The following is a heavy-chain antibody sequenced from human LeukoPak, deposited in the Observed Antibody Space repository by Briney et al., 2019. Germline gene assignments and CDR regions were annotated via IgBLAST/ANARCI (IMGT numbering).Heavy chain of an antibody. CDR3: ARDVLEHSYGYGVFDY. D-gene: IGHD5-18*01. V-gene: IGHV6-1*01. CDR2: TYYRSKWYY. CDR1: GDSVSSNSAA. Sequence: SQTLSLTCAISGDSVSSNSAAWNWIRQSPSRGLEWLGRTYYRSKWYYDYAVSVKSRIIIKPDTSKNQFSLQLNSVTPEDTAVYYCARDVLEHSYGYGVFDYWGQGTLVTVSS. J-gene: IGHJ4*02.